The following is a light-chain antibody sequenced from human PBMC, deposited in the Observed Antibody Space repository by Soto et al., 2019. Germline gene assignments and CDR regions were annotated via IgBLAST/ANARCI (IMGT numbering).Light chain of an antibody. CDR1: SSNIGAGYD. Sequence: QSVLTQPPSVSGAPGQRVTISCTGSSSNIGAGYDVHWYQQRPGTAPKLLIFGNINRPSGVSDRFSGSKSGTSASLAITGLQAEDEGDYYCQSYDSTLSARDVFGTGTKLTVL. CDR3: QSYDSTLSARDV. V-gene: IGLV1-40*01. CDR2: GNI. J-gene: IGLJ1*01.